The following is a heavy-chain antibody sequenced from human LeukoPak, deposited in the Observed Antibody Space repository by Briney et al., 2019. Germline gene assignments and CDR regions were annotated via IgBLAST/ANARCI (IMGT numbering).Heavy chain of an antibody. CDR1: GYTFTGYY. CDR3: ARDSHDFDWFPFDY. CDR2: INPNSGGS. D-gene: IGHD3-9*01. Sequence: ASVKVSCKASGYTFTGYYFHWVRQAPGQGLEWMGWINPNSGGSNYAQKFRGRVTMTRNTSISTAYMELSSLRSEDTAVYYCARDSHDFDWFPFDYWGQGTLVTVSS. J-gene: IGHJ4*02. V-gene: IGHV1-2*02.